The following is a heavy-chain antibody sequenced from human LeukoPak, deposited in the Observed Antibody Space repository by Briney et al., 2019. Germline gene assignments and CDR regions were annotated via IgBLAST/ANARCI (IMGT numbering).Heavy chain of an antibody. J-gene: IGHJ6*03. Sequence: ASVKVSCKASGYTFTSYGISWVRQAPGQGLEWMGWISAYNGNTNYAQKLQGRVTMTTDTSTSTAYMELRSLRSDDTAVYYCARVPRIAARPAGYYYYYYMDVWGKGTTVTVSS. V-gene: IGHV1-18*01. CDR3: ARVPRIAARPAGYYYYYYMDV. D-gene: IGHD6-6*01. CDR1: GYTFTSYG. CDR2: ISAYNGNT.